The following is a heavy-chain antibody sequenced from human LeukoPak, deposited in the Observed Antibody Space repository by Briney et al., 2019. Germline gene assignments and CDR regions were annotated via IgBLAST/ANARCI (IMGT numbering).Heavy chain of an antibody. D-gene: IGHD3-10*01. J-gene: IGHJ4*02. CDR2: IYTSGST. CDR1: GYSISSGYS. CDR3: ARAMVRVFFDY. Sequence: PSETLSLTCTVSGYSISSGYSWGWIRQPPGKGLEWIGRIYTSGSTNYNPSLKSRVTISVDTSKNQFSLKLSSVTAADTAVYYCARAMVRVFFDYWGQGTLVTVSS. V-gene: IGHV4-38-2*02.